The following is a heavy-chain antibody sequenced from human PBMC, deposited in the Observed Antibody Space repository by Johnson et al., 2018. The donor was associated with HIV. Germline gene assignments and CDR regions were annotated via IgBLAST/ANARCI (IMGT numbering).Heavy chain of an antibody. CDR3: AREQWADAFDI. J-gene: IGHJ3*02. Sequence: VQLVESGGGVVQPGRSLRLSCAASGFTFGDYAMHWVRQAPGKGLEWVANIKQDGSEKYYVDSVKGRFTISRDNAKNSLYLQMNSLRAEDTAVYYCAREQWADAFDIWGQGTMVTVSS. CDR2: IKQDGSEK. D-gene: IGHD6-19*01. V-gene: IGHV3-7*04. CDR1: GFTFGDYA.